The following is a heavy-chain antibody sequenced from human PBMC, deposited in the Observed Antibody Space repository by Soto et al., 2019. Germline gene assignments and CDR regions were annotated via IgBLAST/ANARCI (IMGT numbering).Heavy chain of an antibody. V-gene: IGHV3-21*01. CDR1: GFAFNNYG. CDR2: ISKSDYT. CDR3: AREDSIIIPAVSDF. D-gene: IGHD2-2*01. Sequence: GGSLRLSCTVSGFAFNNYGINWARQAPGKGLEWVSSISKSDYTYYSDSVKGRFTISRDNAKNSVSLQMNTLRVEDTAVYYCAREDSIIIPAVSDFWGQGTLVTVSS. J-gene: IGHJ4*02.